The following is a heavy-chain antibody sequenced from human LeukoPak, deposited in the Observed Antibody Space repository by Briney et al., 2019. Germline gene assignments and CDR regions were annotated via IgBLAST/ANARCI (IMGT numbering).Heavy chain of an antibody. CDR3: ARDEAGYYDAFDI. Sequence: SQTLSLTCAVSGGSISSSDYSCSWIRHPPGEGLGWMGYIYHTGDTSYNPSLRSRVTISVDRSKNQFSLRLRSVNAADTAMYYCARDEAGYYDAFDIWGQGTMVTISS. J-gene: IGHJ3*02. CDR2: IYHTGDT. CDR1: GGSISSSDYS. V-gene: IGHV4-30-2*01. D-gene: IGHD1-26*01.